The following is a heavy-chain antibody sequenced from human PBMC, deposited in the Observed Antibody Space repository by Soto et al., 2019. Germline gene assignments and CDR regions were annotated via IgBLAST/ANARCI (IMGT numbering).Heavy chain of an antibody. Sequence: EVQLVESGGGLVQPGGSLRLSCAASGFTFSSYSMNWVRQAPGKGLEWVSYISTSGRTIYYGDSVKGRFTISRDNAKNSLYLQMNSLRAEDTAVYYCARDLDCGDDCYSYWGQGTLVTVSS. D-gene: IGHD2-21*02. J-gene: IGHJ4*02. V-gene: IGHV3-48*01. CDR1: GFTFSSYS. CDR3: ARDLDCGDDCYSY. CDR2: ISTSGRTI.